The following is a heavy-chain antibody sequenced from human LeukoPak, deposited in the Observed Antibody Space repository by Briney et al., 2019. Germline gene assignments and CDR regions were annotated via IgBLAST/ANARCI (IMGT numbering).Heavy chain of an antibody. CDR3: ARQTGAGLFILP. J-gene: IGHJ4*02. V-gene: IGHV4-39*01. CDR1: GGSISTSNSY. CDR2: IYYSGNT. Sequence: SETLSLTSAVSGGSISTSNSYWGWIRRPPGKWLEWVGSIYYSGNTYYNPSLKSRVTISVDTSKNQFSLILTSVTAADTAVYYCARQTGAGLFILPGGQGTLVTVSS. D-gene: IGHD3-3*01.